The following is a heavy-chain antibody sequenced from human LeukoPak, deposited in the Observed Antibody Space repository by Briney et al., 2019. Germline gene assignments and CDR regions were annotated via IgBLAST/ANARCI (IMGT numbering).Heavy chain of an antibody. J-gene: IGHJ6*02. CDR1: GGSFSGYY. CDR3: ASLWFGPSGQNYYDYGMDV. D-gene: IGHD3-10*01. V-gene: IGHV4-34*01. Sequence: SETLSLTCAVYGGSFSGYYWSWIRQPPGKGLEWIGEINHSGNTNYNSSLKSRVTISVDTSKDQFSLNLSSVTAADTAVYYCASLWFGPSGQNYYDYGMDVWGQGTTVTVSS. CDR2: INHSGNT.